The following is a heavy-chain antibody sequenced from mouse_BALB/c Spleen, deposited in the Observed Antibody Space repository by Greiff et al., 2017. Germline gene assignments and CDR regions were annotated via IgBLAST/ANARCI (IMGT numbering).Heavy chain of an antibody. CDR2: ISYSGST. V-gene: IGHV3-2*02. D-gene: IGHD2-1*01. J-gene: IGHJ4*01. CDR1: GYSITSDYA. Sequence: EVQLVESGPGLVKPSQSLSLTCTVTGYSITSDYAWNWIRQFPGNQLEWMGYISYSGSTSYNPSLKSRISITRDTSKNQFFLQLNSVTTEDTATYYCARSIYYGNYEGAMDYWGQGTSVTVSS. CDR3: ARSIYYGNYEGAMDY.